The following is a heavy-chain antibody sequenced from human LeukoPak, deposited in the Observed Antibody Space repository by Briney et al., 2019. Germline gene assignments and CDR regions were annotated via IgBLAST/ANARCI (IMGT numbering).Heavy chain of an antibody. V-gene: IGHV4-39*07. CDR2: IYHSGST. D-gene: IGHD1-26*01. CDR1: GGSITSSSHH. J-gene: IGHJ4*02. CDR3: AIPREELRNVRAFDN. Sequence: PSETLSLTCTVSGGSITSSSHHWGWLRQPPGKGLERVGRIYHSGSTYYKPSLQSRVTKSVDPPQNQFSPKLGSVTAADRAVLFCAIPREELRNVRAFDNWGQGTLVTVSS.